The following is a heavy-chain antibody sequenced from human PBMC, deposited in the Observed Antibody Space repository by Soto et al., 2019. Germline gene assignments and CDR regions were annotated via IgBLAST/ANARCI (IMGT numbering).Heavy chain of an antibody. J-gene: IGHJ5*02. V-gene: IGHV1-8*01. D-gene: IGHD6-13*01. CDR1: GYTFTSYD. CDR2: MNPNSGNT. CDR3: ARGIIDSNWYSSSWYVGCWFDP. Sequence: GASVKVSCKASGYTFTSYDINWVRQATGQGLEWMGWMNPNSGNTGYAQKFQGRVTMTRNTSISTAYMERRSLRSEDTAVSYCARGIIDSNWYSSSWYVGCWFDPWRQGTLVTVSS.